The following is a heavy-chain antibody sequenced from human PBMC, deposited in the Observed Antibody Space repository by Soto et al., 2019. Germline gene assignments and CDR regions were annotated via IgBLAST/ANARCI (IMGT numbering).Heavy chain of an antibody. CDR2: IYHSGST. D-gene: IGHD2-21*01. CDR3: ARTIPNWLDP. Sequence: SETLSLTCAVSGGSISSGGYSWSWIRQPPGKGLEWIGYIYHSGSTYYNPSLKSRVTISVDRSKNQFSLKLSSVTAADTAVYYCARTIPNWLDPSGQGPLVTVSS. CDR1: GGSISSGGYS. V-gene: IGHV4-30-2*01. J-gene: IGHJ5*02.